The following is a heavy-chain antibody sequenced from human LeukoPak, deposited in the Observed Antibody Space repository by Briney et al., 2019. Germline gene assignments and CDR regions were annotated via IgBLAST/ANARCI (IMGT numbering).Heavy chain of an antibody. CDR3: TTENGDYDYYYGMDV. Sequence: PGGSLRLSCAASGFTFSNAWMSWVRQAPGKGLEWVGRIKSKTDGGTTDYAAPVKGRFTISRDDSNNTLYLQMNSLKTEDTAVYYCTTENGDYDYYYGMDVWGQGTTVTVSS. CDR1: GFTFSNAW. V-gene: IGHV3-15*01. J-gene: IGHJ6*02. D-gene: IGHD4-17*01. CDR2: IKSKTDGGTT.